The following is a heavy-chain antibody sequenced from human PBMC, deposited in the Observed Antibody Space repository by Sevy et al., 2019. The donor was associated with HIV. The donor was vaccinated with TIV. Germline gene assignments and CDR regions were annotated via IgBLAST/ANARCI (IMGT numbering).Heavy chain of an antibody. Sequence: GGSLRLSCAASGFTFSSYAMSWVRQAPGKGLEWVSAISGSGGSTYYAASVKGRFTISRDNSKNTLYLQMNSLRAEDTAVYYCANRGGRIAVAGTWYAFDIWGQGTMVTVS. CDR2: ISGSGGST. V-gene: IGHV3-23*01. J-gene: IGHJ3*02. CDR1: GFTFSSYA. CDR3: ANRGGRIAVAGTWYAFDI. D-gene: IGHD6-19*01.